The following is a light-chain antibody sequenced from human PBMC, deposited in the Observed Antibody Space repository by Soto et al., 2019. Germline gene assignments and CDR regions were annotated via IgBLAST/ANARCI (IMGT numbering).Light chain of an antibody. V-gene: IGKV3-20*01. CDR3: QQYCSSPYT. J-gene: IGKJ2*01. CDR1: QTLNSGY. CDR2: AAS. Sequence: EIVLTQSPGTLSLSPGERATLSCRTSQTLNSGYLAWYQQKPGQAPRLLIYAASSRATDIPDRFSGSGSGTDFILTISSREPDDFAVYYFQQYCSSPYTFGQGTKLEIK.